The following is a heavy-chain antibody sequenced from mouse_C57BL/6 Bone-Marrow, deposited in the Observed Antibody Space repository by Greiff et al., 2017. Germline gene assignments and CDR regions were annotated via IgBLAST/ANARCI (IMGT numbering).Heavy chain of an antibody. CDR1: GYTFTDYY. Sequence: VKLMESGPELVKPGASVKISCKASGYTFTDYYINWVKQRPGQGLEWIGWIFPGSGSTYYNEKFKGKATLTVDKSSSTAYMLLSSLTSEDSAVYFCAYYGSSLYYAMDYWGQGTSVTVSS. CDR3: AYYGSSLYYAMDY. D-gene: IGHD1-1*01. J-gene: IGHJ4*01. CDR2: IFPGSGST. V-gene: IGHV1-75*01.